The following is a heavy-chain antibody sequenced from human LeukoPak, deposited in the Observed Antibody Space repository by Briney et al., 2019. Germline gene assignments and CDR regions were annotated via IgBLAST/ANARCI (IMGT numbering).Heavy chain of an antibody. CDR2: INHSGST. J-gene: IGHJ3*02. D-gene: IGHD5-18*01. V-gene: IGHV4-34*01. CDR1: GGPFSGYY. CDR3: ARGRPRGYSYGFGAFDI. Sequence: SETLSLTCAVYGGPFSGYYWSWIRQPPGKGLEWIGEINHSGSTNYNPSLKSRVTISVDTSKNQFSLKLSSVTAADTAVYYCARGRPRGYSYGFGAFDIWGQGTMVTVSS.